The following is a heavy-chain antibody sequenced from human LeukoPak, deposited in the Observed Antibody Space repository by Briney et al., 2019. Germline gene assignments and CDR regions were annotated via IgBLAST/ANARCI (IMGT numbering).Heavy chain of an antibody. CDR2: IYHSGTP. J-gene: IGHJ4*02. CDR3: ARLRFDFWSGYTHPYFDY. CDR1: GGSISSSSYS. V-gene: IGHV4-39*01. D-gene: IGHD3-3*01. Sequence: SETLSLTCTVSGGSISSSSYSWGWIREPPGKGLEWIGSIYHSGTPYYNPSLKSRVTISVDTSKIQFSLKLSSVAATDTAVYFCARLRFDFWSGYTHPYFDYWGQGTLVTVSS.